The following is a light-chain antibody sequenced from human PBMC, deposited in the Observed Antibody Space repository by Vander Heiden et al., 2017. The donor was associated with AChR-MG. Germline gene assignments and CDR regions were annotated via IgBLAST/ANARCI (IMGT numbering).Light chain of an antibody. CDR1: TGAVPRGHS. Sequence: QAVVTHEPSPPAAPGGTVTLTPGPSTGAVPRGHSPYRCPQNPGQVPTKPTFNTTHQHAWTPARFAGSLLGGKAALTLSGAQHEDEAEYYSLLADSGVQVFGGGTQLTVL. CDR3: LLADSGVQV. V-gene: IGLV7-46*01. J-gene: IGLJ3*02. CDR2: NTT.